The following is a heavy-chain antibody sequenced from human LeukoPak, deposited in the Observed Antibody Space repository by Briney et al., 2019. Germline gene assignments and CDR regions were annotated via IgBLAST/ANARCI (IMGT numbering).Heavy chain of an antibody. CDR3: ATVVGHYYDSSGYYEKRGFDY. V-gene: IGHV1-24*01. CDR1: GYTLTELS. Sequence: ASVKVSCKVSGYTLTELSMHWVRQAPGKGLEWMGGFYPEDGETIYAQKFQGRVTMTEDTSTDTAYMELSSLRSEDTAVYYCATVVGHYYDSSGYYEKRGFDYWGQGTLVTVSS. J-gene: IGHJ4*02. D-gene: IGHD3-22*01. CDR2: FYPEDGET.